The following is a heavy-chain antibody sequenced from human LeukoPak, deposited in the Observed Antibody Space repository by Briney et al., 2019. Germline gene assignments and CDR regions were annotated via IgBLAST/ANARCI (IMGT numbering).Heavy chain of an antibody. V-gene: IGHV4-34*01. CDR3: ARVGEDYGDFPLFDY. CDR1: GGSFSGYY. D-gene: IGHD4-17*01. CDR2: INHSGST. J-gene: IGHJ4*02. Sequence: SETLSLTCAVYGGSFSGYYWSWIRQPPGKGLKWIGEINHSGSTNYNPSLKSRVTISVDTSKNQFSLKLSSVTAADTAVYYCARVGEDYGDFPLFDYWGQGTLVTVSS.